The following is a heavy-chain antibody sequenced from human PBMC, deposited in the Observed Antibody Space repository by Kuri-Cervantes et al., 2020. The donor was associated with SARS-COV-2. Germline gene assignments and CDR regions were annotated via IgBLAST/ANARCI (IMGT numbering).Heavy chain of an antibody. D-gene: IGHD6-13*01. Sequence: LSLTCAASGFTFSSYAMSRVRQAPGKGLEWVSSISDTDNTTYYADSVKGRFTISRDNSKNTLYLQMNSLRAEDTAVYYCARDRGYSSSWPYYYYGMDVWGQGTTVTVSS. V-gene: IGHV3-23*01. CDR1: GFTFSSYA. J-gene: IGHJ6*02. CDR3: ARDRGYSSSWPYYYYGMDV. CDR2: ISDTDNTT.